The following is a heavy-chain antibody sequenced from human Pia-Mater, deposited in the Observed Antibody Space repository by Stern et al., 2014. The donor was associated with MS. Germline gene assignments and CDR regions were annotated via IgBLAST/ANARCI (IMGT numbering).Heavy chain of an antibody. V-gene: IGHV1-8*01. CDR1: GYTFTRYD. J-gene: IGHJ4*02. Sequence: VQLVESGAEVEKPGASVKVSCRASGYTFTRYDIHWVRRASGQGLEWIGWMNPDSGDTGIAQKFQARVTMTRDTSTSTAYLELHSLKSEDTAVYYCTRGPRTWGRGTLVTVSS. CDR2: MNPDSGDT. D-gene: IGHD1-7*01. CDR3: TRGPRT.